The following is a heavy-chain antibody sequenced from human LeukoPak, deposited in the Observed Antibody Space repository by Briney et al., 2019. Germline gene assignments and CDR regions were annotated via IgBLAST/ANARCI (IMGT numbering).Heavy chain of an antibody. Sequence: GGSLRLSCAASGFTFSSYAMSWVRQAPRKGLEWVSAISGSGGSTYYADSVKGRFTISRDNSKNTLYLQMNSLRAEDTAVYYCAKVRRFGELLSAFDIWGQGTMVTVSS. V-gene: IGHV3-23*01. CDR2: ISGSGGST. CDR1: GFTFSSYA. D-gene: IGHD3-10*01. CDR3: AKVRRFGELLSAFDI. J-gene: IGHJ3*02.